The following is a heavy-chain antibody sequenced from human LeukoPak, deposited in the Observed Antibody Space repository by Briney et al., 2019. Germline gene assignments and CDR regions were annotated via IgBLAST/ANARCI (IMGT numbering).Heavy chain of an antibody. V-gene: IGHV3-30*02. CDR2: IRYDGSNK. J-gene: IGHJ4*02. Sequence: GGSLRLSCARSGFTFSSYGIHWVRQAPGKGLEWVAFIRYDGSNKYYADSVKGRFTISRDNSKNTLYLQMNSLRAEDTAVYYCAKDQGSSWYLVDYWGQGTLVTVSS. CDR1: GFTFSSYG. CDR3: AKDQGSSWYLVDY. D-gene: IGHD6-13*01.